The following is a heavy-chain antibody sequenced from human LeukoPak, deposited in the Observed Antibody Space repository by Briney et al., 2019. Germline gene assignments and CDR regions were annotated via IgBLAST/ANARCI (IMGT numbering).Heavy chain of an antibody. CDR3: ARTTTPHYYGSGSYALGY. CDR2: ISYDGSNK. CDR1: GFTFSTYA. D-gene: IGHD3-10*01. J-gene: IGHJ4*02. V-gene: IGHV3-30-3*01. Sequence: GGSLRLSCAASGFTFSTYAMHWVRQGPGKGLEWVAVISYDGSNKYYADSVKGRFTISRDNSKNMLYLQMSSLSAEDTAVYYCARTTTPHYYGSGSYALGYWGQGTLVTVPS.